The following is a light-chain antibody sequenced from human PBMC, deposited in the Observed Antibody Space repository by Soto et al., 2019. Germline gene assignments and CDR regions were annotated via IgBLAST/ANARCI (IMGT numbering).Light chain of an antibody. J-gene: IGLJ2*01. Sequence: QSVLTQPASVSGSPGQSITIPCTGSSSDVGTYNLVSWYQQHPGKAPKLMIYEGSKRPSGVPDRFSGSKSGNTASLTISGLQAEDEADYYCCSYAGSYTLVFGGGTKVTVL. CDR3: CSYAGSYTLV. CDR1: SSDVGTYNL. V-gene: IGLV2-23*01. CDR2: EGS.